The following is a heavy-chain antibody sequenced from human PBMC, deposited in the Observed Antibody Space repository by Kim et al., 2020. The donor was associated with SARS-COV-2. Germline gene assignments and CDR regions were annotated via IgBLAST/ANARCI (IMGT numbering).Heavy chain of an antibody. CDR2: ISGSGGST. Sequence: GGSLRLSCAASGFTFSSYAMSWVRQAPGKGLEWVSAISGSGGSTYYADSVKGRFTISRDNSKNTLYLQMNSLRAEDTAVYYCAKVGPDVYCTGGVCYFDYWGQGTLVTVSS. CDR3: AKVGPDVYCTGGVCYFDY. CDR1: GFTFSSYA. J-gene: IGHJ4*02. D-gene: IGHD2-8*02. V-gene: IGHV3-23*01.